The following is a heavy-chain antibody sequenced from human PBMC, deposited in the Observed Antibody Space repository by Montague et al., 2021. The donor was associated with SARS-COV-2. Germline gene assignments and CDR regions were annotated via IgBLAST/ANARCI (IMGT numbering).Heavy chain of an antibody. CDR1: GGSVISDTYF. V-gene: IGHV4-61*01. D-gene: IGHD3-9*01. CDR2: IYYSDTT. CDR3: ARAANILSGFYNHPFEY. Sequence: SETLSLTCTVSGGSVISDTYFWSWIRQPPGKGLEWIAYIYYSDTTNNNPSFWSRVSMSSDRSKNQFSLKLTSVTPADTAVYYCARAANILSGFYNHPFEYWGQGILVTVSS. J-gene: IGHJ4*02.